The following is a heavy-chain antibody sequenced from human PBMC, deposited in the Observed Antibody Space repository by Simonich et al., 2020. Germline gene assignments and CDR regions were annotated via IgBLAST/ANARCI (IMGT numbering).Heavy chain of an antibody. CDR1: GYTFTGYY. V-gene: IGHV1-2*02. CDR2: INPNSSGT. CDR3: AGWPSIPASYGSGSYFDY. J-gene: IGHJ4*02. D-gene: IGHD3-10*01. Sequence: QVQLVQSGAEVKKPGASVKVSCKASGYTFTGYYMHWVRQAPGQGLEWMGWINPNSSGTNYAQKFQGRVTMTRDTSISTAYMELSRLRSDDTAVYYCAGWPSIPASYGSGSYFDYWGQGTLVTVSS.